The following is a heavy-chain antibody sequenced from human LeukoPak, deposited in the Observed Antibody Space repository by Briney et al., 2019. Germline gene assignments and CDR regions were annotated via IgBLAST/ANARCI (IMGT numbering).Heavy chain of an antibody. CDR2: INHSGST. Sequence: KPSETLSLTCAVYGGSFSGYYWSWIRQPPGKGLEWIGEINHSGSTNHNPSLKSRVTISVDTSKNQFSLKLSSVTAADTAVYYCARVGSGYYYQTFDYWGQGTLVTVSS. J-gene: IGHJ4*02. D-gene: IGHD3-22*01. CDR3: ARVGSGYYYQTFDY. CDR1: GGSFSGYY. V-gene: IGHV4-34*01.